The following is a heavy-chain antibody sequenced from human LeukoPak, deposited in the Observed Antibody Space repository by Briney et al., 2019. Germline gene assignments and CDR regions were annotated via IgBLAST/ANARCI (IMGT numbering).Heavy chain of an antibody. CDR3: ARAYPRGAPFDY. V-gene: IGHV4-39*07. J-gene: IGHJ4*02. CDR1: GDSISSSSYY. Sequence: PSETLSLTCTVSGDSISSSSYYWGWIRQPPGKGLEWIGSIYYSGSTYYNPSLKCRVTISVDTSKNQFSLKLSSVTAADTAVYYCARAYPRGAPFDYWGQGTLVTVSS. CDR2: IYYSGST.